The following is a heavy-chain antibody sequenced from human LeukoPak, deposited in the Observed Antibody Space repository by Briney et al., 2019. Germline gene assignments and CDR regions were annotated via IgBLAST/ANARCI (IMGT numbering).Heavy chain of an antibody. V-gene: IGHV1-2*02. J-gene: IGHJ4*02. Sequence: ASVKVSCKASGGTFRSYAINWVRQAPGQGLEWMGWINPNSGGTNYAQKFQGRVTMTRDTSISTAYMELSRLRSDDTAVYYCARDSGSYYDHGIDYWGQGTLVTVSS. CDR1: GGTFRSYA. CDR3: ARDSGSYYDHGIDY. CDR2: INPNSGGT. D-gene: IGHD1-26*01.